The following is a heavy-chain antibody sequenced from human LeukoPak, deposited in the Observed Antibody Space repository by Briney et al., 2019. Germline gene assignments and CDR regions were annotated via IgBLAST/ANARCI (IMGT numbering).Heavy chain of an antibody. D-gene: IGHD3-22*01. CDR1: GYTFAAYY. J-gene: IGHJ4*02. CDR3: ARLFQRNELNYYDSSGYSLGY. CDR2: IGPNSGVT. V-gene: IGHV1-2*02. Sequence: ASVKVSCKASGYTFAAYYMYWVRQAPGQGLEWMGWIGPNSGVTNYTQKFQGRVTMTRDTSINTAYMELSSLRSEDTAVYYCARLFQRNELNYYDSSGYSLGYWGQGTLVTVSS.